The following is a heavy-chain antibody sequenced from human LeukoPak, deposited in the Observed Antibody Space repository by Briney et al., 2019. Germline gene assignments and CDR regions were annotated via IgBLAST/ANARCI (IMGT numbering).Heavy chain of an antibody. Sequence: ASVKVSCKASGYMFTGYYMHWVRQAPGQGLEWMGIINPSGGSTSYAQKFQGRVTMTRDMSTSTVYMELSSLRSEDTAVYYCARDRATIFGVVINPDAFDIWGQGTMVTVSS. V-gene: IGHV1-46*01. CDR1: GYMFTGYY. CDR3: ARDRATIFGVVINPDAFDI. J-gene: IGHJ3*02. D-gene: IGHD3-3*01. CDR2: INPSGGST.